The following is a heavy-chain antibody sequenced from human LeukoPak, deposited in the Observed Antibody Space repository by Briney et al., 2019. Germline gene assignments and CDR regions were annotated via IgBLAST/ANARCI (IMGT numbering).Heavy chain of an antibody. D-gene: IGHD3-3*01. CDR2: IYYSGST. CDR3: ARAAEYYDFWSGYLSPTFGYMDV. V-gene: IGHV4-59*11. Sequence: PSETLSLTCTVSGGSISSHYWSWIRQPPGKGLEWIGYIYYSGSTNYNPSLKSRVTISVDTSKNQFSLKLSSVTAADTAVYYCARAAEYYDFWSGYLSPTFGYMDVWGKGTTVTVYS. CDR1: GGSISSHY. J-gene: IGHJ6*03.